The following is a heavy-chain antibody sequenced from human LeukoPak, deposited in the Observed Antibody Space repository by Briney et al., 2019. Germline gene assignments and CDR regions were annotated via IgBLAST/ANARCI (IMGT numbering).Heavy chain of an antibody. CDR1: GGTFSSYA. V-gene: IGHV1-69*06. CDR3: ARVNWNYNWFDP. Sequence: GASVTVSCKASGGTFSSYAISWVRQAPGQGLEWMGGIIPIFGTANYAQKFQGRVTITADKSTSTAYMELSSLRSEDTAVYYCARVNWNYNWFDPWGQGTLVTVSS. CDR2: IIPIFGTA. D-gene: IGHD1-7*01. J-gene: IGHJ5*02.